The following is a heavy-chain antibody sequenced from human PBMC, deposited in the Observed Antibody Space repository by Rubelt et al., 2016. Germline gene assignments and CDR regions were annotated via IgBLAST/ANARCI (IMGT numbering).Heavy chain of an antibody. CDR2: ISYDGSNE. J-gene: IGHJ6*02. D-gene: IGHD3-10*01. V-gene: IGHV3-30*14. CDR1: GFTFSDYL. CDR3: ARGAVAGRYGMDV. Sequence: GGGVVQPGRSLRLSCAASGFTFSDYLMHWVRQAPGKGLEWVTVISYDGSNEYYADSVKGRFTISRDNSKNTLYLQMNSLRAEDTAVYYCARGAVAGRYGMDVWGQGTTVTVSS.